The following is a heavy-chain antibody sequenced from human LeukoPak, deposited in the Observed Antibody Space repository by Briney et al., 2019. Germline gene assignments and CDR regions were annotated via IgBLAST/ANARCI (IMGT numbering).Heavy chain of an antibody. Sequence: PGGSLRLSCAASGFTFSSYWIHWVRQVPGKGLVWVSCINSNGSSTNYADSVKGRFTISRDNAKNTLYLQMNSLRAEDTAVYYCATSRSFDYWGQGIPVTVSS. CDR2: INSNGSST. CDR3: ATSRSFDY. CDR1: GFTFSSYW. J-gene: IGHJ4*02. V-gene: IGHV3-74*01. D-gene: IGHD1-14*01.